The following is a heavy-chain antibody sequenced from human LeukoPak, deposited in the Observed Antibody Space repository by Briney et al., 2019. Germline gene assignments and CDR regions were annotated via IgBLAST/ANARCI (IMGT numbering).Heavy chain of an antibody. CDR1: GGSISSYY. D-gene: IGHD5-24*01. Sequence: SETLSLTCTVSGGSISSYYWSWLRQPAGKGLEWIGRIYTSVSTNYNPSLTSRVTMSVDTSKNQFSLKLSSVTAADTAVYYCARDRDVYYYYYMDVWGKGTTVTVSS. V-gene: IGHV4-4*07. J-gene: IGHJ6*03. CDR2: IYTSVST. CDR3: ARDRDVYYYYYMDV.